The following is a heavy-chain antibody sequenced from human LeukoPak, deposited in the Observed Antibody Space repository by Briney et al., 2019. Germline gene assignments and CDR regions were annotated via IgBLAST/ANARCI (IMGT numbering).Heavy chain of an antibody. CDR1: GYTFTSYG. Sequence: ASVKVSCKASGYTFTSYGISWVRQAPGQGLEWMGWISAYNGNTNYAQKFQGRVTITADKSTSTAYMELSSLRSEDTAVYYCARELAAAGKNYYYGMDVWGQGTTVTVSS. V-gene: IGHV1-18*01. CDR3: ARELAAAGKNYYYGMDV. D-gene: IGHD6-13*01. CDR2: ISAYNGNT. J-gene: IGHJ6*02.